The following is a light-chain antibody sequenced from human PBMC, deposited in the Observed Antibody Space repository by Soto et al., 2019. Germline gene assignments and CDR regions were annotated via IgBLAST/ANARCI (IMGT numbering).Light chain of an antibody. CDR2: DAS. V-gene: IGKV3-11*01. J-gene: IGKJ1*01. Sequence: EIVLTQSPATLSLSPGERATLSCRASQSVSSYLAWYQQKPGQAPRLLIYDASNRATGIPARFSGSGSGTDFTLTISSLEPEDFATYYCLQSYSSSATMFGQGTRVEIK. CDR1: QSVSSY. CDR3: LQSYSSSATM.